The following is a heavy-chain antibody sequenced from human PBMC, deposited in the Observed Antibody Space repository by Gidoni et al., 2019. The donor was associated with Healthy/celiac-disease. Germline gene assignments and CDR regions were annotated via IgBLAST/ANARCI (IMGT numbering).Heavy chain of an antibody. J-gene: IGHJ5*02. CDR3: ARRAGFGEPRSSLLNNNWFDP. Sequence: QLQLQESGPGLVKPSETLSLTCTVSGGSLSSSSYYCGWIRQPPGKGLEWIGSIYYSGSTYYNPSLKSRVTISVDTSKNQFSLKLSSVTAADTAVYYCARRAGFGEPRSSLLNNNWFDPWGQGTLVTVSS. V-gene: IGHV4-39*07. D-gene: IGHD3-10*01. CDR2: IYYSGST. CDR1: GGSLSSSSYY.